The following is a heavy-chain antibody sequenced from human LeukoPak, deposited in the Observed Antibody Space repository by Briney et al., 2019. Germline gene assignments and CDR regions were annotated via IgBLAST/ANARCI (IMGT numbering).Heavy chain of an antibody. D-gene: IGHD3-3*02. CDR2: ISENGAKT. CDR1: GFTFSAYT. V-gene: IGHV3-23*01. CDR3: SNSHFRDR. J-gene: IGHJ4*02. Sequence: GGPLRLSCAASGFTFSAYTMNWVRQAPGKGLEWVSSISENGAKTYYVDSVKGRFTISRDNSKSTLYLQMNGLRAEDTAVYYCSNSHFRDRWGQGTLVTVSS.